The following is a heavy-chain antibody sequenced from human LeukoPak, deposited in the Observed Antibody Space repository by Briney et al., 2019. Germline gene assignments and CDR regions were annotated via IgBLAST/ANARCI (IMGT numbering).Heavy chain of an antibody. CDR2: IWYDGSNK. CDR3: ARDSDFAYSGSYWLDH. V-gene: IGHV3-33*01. CDR1: GFTFSSYG. J-gene: IGHJ5*02. D-gene: IGHD1-26*01. Sequence: GGSLRLSCAASGFTFSSYGMHWVRQAPGKGLEWVAVIWYDGSNKYYADSVKGRFTISRDNSKNTLYLQMNSLRAEDTAVYYCARDSDFAYSGSYWLDHWGQGTLVTVSS.